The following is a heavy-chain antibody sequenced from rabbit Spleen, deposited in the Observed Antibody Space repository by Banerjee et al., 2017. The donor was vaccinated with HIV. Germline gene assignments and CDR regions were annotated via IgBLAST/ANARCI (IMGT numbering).Heavy chain of an antibody. CDR1: GFSFSSSYY. CDR3: GRSSYAGYAGNDYGINL. CDR2: SRTDDGVT. J-gene: IGHJ4*01. D-gene: IGHD2-1*01. Sequence: QEQLVESRGGLVKPGGSLTLTCTASGFSFSSSYYMCWVRQAPGKGLEWIACSRTDDGVTYYAGWAKGRCTISKTSSTTVTLQMTSLTAADTATYFCGRSSYAGYAGNDYGINLWGQGTLVTVS. V-gene: IGHV1S45*01.